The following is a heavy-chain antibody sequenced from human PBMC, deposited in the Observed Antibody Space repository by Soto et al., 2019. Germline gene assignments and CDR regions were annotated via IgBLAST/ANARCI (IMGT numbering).Heavy chain of an antibody. CDR3: ARVVGGSIWYFDL. J-gene: IGHJ2*01. Sequence: QVQLVESGGGVVQPGRSLRLSCAASGFSFSSYGMHWVRQAPGKGLEWVAVIWYDGSNKYYADSVKGRFTISRDISKNTLYLQMNSLGAEDTAVYYCARVVGGSIWYFDLWGRGTLVTVSS. D-gene: IGHD3-10*01. CDR2: IWYDGSNK. V-gene: IGHV3-33*01. CDR1: GFSFSSYG.